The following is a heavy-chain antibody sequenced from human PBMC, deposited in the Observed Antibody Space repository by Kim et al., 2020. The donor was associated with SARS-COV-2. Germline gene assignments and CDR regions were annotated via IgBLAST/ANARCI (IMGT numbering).Heavy chain of an antibody. V-gene: IGHV4-39*01. J-gene: IGHJ4*02. D-gene: IGHD1-26*01. CDR1: GGSISSSSYY. Sequence: SETLSLTCTVSGGSISSSSYYWGWIRQPPGKGLEWIGSISYSGSTNYNPSLKSRVTISVDTSKNQFSLELSSVTAADTAVYYCARLLRSGNNPRGVDYWGQGTLVTVSS. CDR3: ARLLRSGNNPRGVDY. CDR2: ISYSGST.